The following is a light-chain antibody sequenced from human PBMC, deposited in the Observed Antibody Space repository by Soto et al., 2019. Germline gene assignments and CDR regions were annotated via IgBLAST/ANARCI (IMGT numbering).Light chain of an antibody. CDR2: GAS. CDR3: QHYGNSPPEYT. Sequence: EIVLTQSPGTLSLSPGERATLSCRASQSVSSSFLAWYQQGPGQAPRLLIFGASYRATGIPDRFSGTGSGTDFTLTISKLEPEDFAVYYCQHYGNSPPEYTFGPGTKVD. V-gene: IGKV3-20*01. CDR1: QSVSSSF. J-gene: IGKJ3*01.